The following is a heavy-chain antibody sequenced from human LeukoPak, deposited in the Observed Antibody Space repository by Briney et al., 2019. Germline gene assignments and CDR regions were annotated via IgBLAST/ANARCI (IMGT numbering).Heavy chain of an antibody. Sequence: SETLSLTCGVSGGSLSFYYWSWIRQSPGKGLEWIAEISQNGGRNYNMSLKRRVTISLDKSKNQVSLKLNSVTAADTAVYYCARALGASDIWGQGTMVTVSS. J-gene: IGHJ3*02. CDR2: ISQNGGR. V-gene: IGHV4-34*01. CDR1: GGSLSFYY. CDR3: ARALGASDI.